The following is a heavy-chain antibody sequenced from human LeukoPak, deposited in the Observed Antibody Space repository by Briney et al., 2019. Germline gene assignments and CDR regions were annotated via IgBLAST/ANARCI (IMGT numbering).Heavy chain of an antibody. CDR3: AARGSGYYFDY. CDR2: INPNSGGT. J-gene: IGHJ4*02. CDR1: GYTFTSYG. V-gene: IGHV1-2*06. D-gene: IGHD3-10*01. Sequence: ASVTVSCTASGYTFTSYGISWVRQAPGQGLEWMGRINPNSGGTNYAQKFQGRVTMTRDTSISTAYMELSRLRSDDTAVYYCAARGSGYYFDYWGQGTLVTVSS.